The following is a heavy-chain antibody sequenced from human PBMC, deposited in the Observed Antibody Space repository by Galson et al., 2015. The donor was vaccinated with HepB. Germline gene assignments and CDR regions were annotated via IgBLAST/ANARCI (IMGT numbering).Heavy chain of an antibody. CDR3: VRDMAAGFDALLLMAADY. D-gene: IGHD3-10*01. Sequence: SLRLSCAASGFTFRSYSLHWVRQAPGKGLEWVALISEYGSKKYAESVKGRLIIFSENYKNTLYLQMNSLGIDETAVDYCVRDMAAGFDALLLMAADYWGQGTLVTVSS. V-gene: IGHV3-30*04. CDR2: ISEYGSKK. J-gene: IGHJ4*02. CDR1: GFTFRSYS.